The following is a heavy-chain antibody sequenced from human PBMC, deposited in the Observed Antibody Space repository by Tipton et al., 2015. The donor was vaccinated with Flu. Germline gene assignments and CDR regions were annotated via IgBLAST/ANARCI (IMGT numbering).Heavy chain of an antibody. J-gene: IGHJ4*02. CDR3: ARGTPDY. CDR1: GGSFSGHY. CDR2: IYHSGST. D-gene: IGHD2-15*01. V-gene: IGHV4-34*01. Sequence: TLSLTCAVYGGSFSGHYWTWIRQPPGKGLEWIGSIYHSGSTYYNPSLKSRVTISVDTSKNQFSLKLSSVTAADTAVYYCARGTPDYWGQGTLVTVSA.